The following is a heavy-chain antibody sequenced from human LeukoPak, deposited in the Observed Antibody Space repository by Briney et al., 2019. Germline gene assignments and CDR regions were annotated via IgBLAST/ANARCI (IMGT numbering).Heavy chain of an antibody. Sequence: GASVKVSCKASGYTFTSYAMNWVRQAPGQGLEWMGWINTNTGNPTYAQGFTGRFVFSLDTSVSTAYLQISSLKAEDTAVYYCAREPWSDRIAVAGNWFDPWGQGTLVTVSS. CDR3: AREPWSDRIAVAGNWFDP. CDR1: GYTFTSYA. J-gene: IGHJ5*02. CDR2: INTNTGNP. V-gene: IGHV7-4-1*02. D-gene: IGHD6-19*01.